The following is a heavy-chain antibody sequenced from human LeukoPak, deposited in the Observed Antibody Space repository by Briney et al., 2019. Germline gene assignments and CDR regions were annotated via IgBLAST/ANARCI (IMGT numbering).Heavy chain of an antibody. CDR3: AKAAFGGSGSYPDC. D-gene: IGHD3-10*01. J-gene: IGHJ4*02. CDR2: INNSGSST. V-gene: IGHV3-23*01. CDR1: GFSFSNHA. Sequence: PGGSLRLSCAATGFSFSNHAMSWVRQVAGKGLEWVSTINNSGSSTYYADSVKGRFTISRDNSKNTLYLQMNSLSAEDTAVYYCAKAAFGGSGSYPDCWGQGTLVTVSS.